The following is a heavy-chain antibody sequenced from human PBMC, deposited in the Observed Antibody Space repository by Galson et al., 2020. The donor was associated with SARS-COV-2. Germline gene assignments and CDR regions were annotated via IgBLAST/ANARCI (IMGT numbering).Heavy chain of an antibody. CDR2: IYPGDSDT. V-gene: IGHV5-51*01. CDR3: ARRGSGFGNNYYYYYGMDV. D-gene: IGHD3-10*01. J-gene: IGHJ6*02. CDR1: GYSFTSYW. Sequence: KIGESLKISCKGSGYSFTSYWIGWVRQIPVEGLEWMWIIYPGDSDTSYSPSFQGQVTISAHTSISTAYLQWSSLKASDTAMYYCARRGSGFGNNYYYYYGMDVWGQGTTVTVSS.